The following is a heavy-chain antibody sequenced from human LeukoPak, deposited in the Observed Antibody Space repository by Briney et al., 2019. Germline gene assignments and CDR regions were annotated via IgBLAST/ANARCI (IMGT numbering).Heavy chain of an antibody. CDR3: AKDFHTVTTFDY. Sequence: GGSLRLSCAASGFTFGSYGMHWVRQAPGKGLEWVAVISYDGRNEYYADSVKGRSTISRDNPKDTLYLQMNSLRPEDTAVYYCAKDFHTVTTFDYWGQGTLVTVSS. V-gene: IGHV3-30*18. CDR1: GFTFGSYG. D-gene: IGHD4-17*01. J-gene: IGHJ4*02. CDR2: ISYDGRNE.